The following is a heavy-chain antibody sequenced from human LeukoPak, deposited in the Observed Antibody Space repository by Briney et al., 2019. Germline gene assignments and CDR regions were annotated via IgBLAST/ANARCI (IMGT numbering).Heavy chain of an antibody. D-gene: IGHD6-13*01. CDR2: INHSGST. Sequence: KTSETLSLTCAVYGGSFSGYYWSWIRQPPGKGLEWIGEINHSGSTNYNPSLKSRVTISVDTSKNQFSLKLSSVTAADTAVYYCASLAAAGTPFDYWGQGTLVTVSS. V-gene: IGHV4-34*01. CDR1: GGSFSGYY. J-gene: IGHJ4*02. CDR3: ASLAAAGTPFDY.